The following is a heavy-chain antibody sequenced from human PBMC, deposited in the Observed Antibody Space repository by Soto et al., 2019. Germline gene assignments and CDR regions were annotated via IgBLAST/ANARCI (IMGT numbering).Heavy chain of an antibody. Sequence: QVQLQESGPGLVKPSETLSLTCTVSGGSISSYYWSWNRQPPGKGLEWIGYIYYSGSTNYNPSLKSRVTISVDTSKNQFSLKLSSVTAADTAVYYCARAVVGAPYYYYGMDVWGQGTTVTVSS. V-gene: IGHV4-59*01. D-gene: IGHD1-26*01. CDR1: GGSISSYY. CDR3: ARAVVGAPYYYYGMDV. J-gene: IGHJ6*02. CDR2: IYYSGST.